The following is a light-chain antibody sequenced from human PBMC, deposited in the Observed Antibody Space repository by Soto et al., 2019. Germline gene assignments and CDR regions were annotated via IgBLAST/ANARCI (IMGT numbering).Light chain of an antibody. CDR1: QSVTNSY. V-gene: IGKV3-20*01. J-gene: IGKJ1*01. Sequence: EIVLTQSPGNLSLSPGERATLSCRASQSVTNSYLAWYQQNPGRAPKLLIYVESTRATGIPDRFSGSGSGTDFILTISRLEPEDFAAYYCQQYCDSPWTFGQGTKVEIK. CDR3: QQYCDSPWT. CDR2: VES.